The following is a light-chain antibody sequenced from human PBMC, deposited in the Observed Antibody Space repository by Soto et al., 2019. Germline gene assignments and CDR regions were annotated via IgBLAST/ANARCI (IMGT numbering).Light chain of an antibody. CDR2: EVT. J-gene: IGLJ2*01. CDR1: SSDVGGYNY. V-gene: IGLV2-8*01. CDR3: SSDGSSNSVL. Sequence: QSALTQPPSASGSPGQSVTISCTGISSDVGGYNYVSWYQQHPGKAPKLMIYEVTKRPSGVPDRFSGSKSGNTASLTVSGLQAEDDDDYCCSSDGSSNSVLFGGGTKVTVL.